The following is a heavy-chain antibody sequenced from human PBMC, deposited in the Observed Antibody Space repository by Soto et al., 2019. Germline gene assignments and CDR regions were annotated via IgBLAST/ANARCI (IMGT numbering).Heavy chain of an antibody. J-gene: IGHJ4*02. Sequence: GGSLRLSCAASGFTFSSYGMHWVRQAPGKGLEWVAVISYDGSNKYYADSVKGRFTISRDNSKNTLYLQMNSLRAEDTAVYYCAKDPSYGSGSEDYWGQGTLVTVSS. CDR3: AKDPSYGSGSEDY. CDR1: GFTFSSYG. V-gene: IGHV3-30*18. CDR2: ISYDGSNK. D-gene: IGHD3-10*01.